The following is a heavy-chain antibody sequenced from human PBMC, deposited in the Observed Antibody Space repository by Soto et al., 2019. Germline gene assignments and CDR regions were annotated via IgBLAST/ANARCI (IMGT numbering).Heavy chain of an antibody. CDR1: GGSISSSSYY. Sequence: QQQLQESGPGLVTPSETLSLTCTVSGGSISSSSYYWGWLRQPPGKVLEWIGSIYYSGSTYYNPSLKSRVTTSVYTAKNQFSRKRSSVTSADTAVYYCARERYSSSWYECNWFDPWGQGTLVAVSS. CDR3: ARERYSSSWYECNWFDP. J-gene: IGHJ5*02. D-gene: IGHD6-13*01. CDR2: IYYSGST. V-gene: IGHV4-39*02.